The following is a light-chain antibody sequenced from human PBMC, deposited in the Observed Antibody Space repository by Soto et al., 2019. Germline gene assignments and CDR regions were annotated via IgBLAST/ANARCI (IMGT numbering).Light chain of an antibody. J-gene: IGKJ1*01. CDR3: QQYETFSGT. V-gene: IGKV1-5*01. CDR1: QSVSGC. CDR2: DAS. Sequence: DIQITQSPSTLSASVGDTVTVTCRSSQSVSGCLAWYQQKPGEAPKLLIYDASALPRGVPSRFSGSGSGTKFTLTIASLQPDDFATYYCQQYETFSGTFGPGTKVDIK.